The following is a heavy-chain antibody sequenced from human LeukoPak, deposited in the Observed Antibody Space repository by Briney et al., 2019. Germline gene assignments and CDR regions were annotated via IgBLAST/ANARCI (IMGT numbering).Heavy chain of an antibody. J-gene: IGHJ4*02. Sequence: ASVKASCKASGYIFTDYYIHWVRQAPGQGLEWMGWISAYNGNTNYAQKLQGRVTMTTDTSTSTAYMELRSLRSDDTAVYYCARANVDIVATLDYWGQGTLVTVSS. V-gene: IGHV1-18*04. D-gene: IGHD5-12*01. CDR2: ISAYNGNT. CDR3: ARANVDIVATLDY. CDR1: GYIFTDYY.